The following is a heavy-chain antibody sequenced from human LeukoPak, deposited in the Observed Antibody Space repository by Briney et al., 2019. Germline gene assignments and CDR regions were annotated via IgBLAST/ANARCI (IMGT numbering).Heavy chain of an antibody. CDR1: GGSISSSSYY. Sequence: PSETLSLTCTVSGGSISSSSYYWGWLRQPPGKGLEWTGSIYYSGSTYYNPSLKSRVTISADTSKNQFSLKLSSVNAADRAVYYCARHVNSYDSSGEIDYWGQGTLVTVSS. D-gene: IGHD3-22*01. V-gene: IGHV4-39*01. CDR3: ARHVNSYDSSGEIDY. CDR2: IYYSGST. J-gene: IGHJ4*02.